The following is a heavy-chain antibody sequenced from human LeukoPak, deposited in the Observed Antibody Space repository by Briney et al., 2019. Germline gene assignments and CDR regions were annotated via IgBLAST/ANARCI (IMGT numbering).Heavy chain of an antibody. J-gene: IGHJ6*02. V-gene: IGHV4-59*08. Sequence: PSETLSLTCTVSGGFISGYYWYWIRQAPGEGLEWIASINYSGSTNYNPSLKNRVTISVDTSNNQFSLSLGSVTAADAAVYYCARRGAARRYDGLDVWGQGTTVTVSS. CDR1: GGFISGYY. CDR2: INYSGST. D-gene: IGHD6-6*01. CDR3: ARRGAARRYDGLDV.